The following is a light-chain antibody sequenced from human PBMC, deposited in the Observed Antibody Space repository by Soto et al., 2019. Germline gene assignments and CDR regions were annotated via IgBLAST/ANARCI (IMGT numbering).Light chain of an antibody. CDR3: SSYTSSSTLVV. CDR2: DVS. J-gene: IGLJ2*01. Sequence: QSTLTQPASVSGSPRQSITISCTGTSSDVGGYNYVSWYQQHPGKAPKLMIYDVSNRPSGVSNRFSGSKSGNTASLTISGLQAEDGADYYCSSYTSSSTLVVFCGGSKLTLL. CDR1: SSDVGGYNY. V-gene: IGLV2-14*01.